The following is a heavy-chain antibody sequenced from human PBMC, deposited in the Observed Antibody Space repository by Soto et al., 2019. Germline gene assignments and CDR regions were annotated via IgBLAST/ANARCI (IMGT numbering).Heavy chain of an antibody. D-gene: IGHD6-19*01. V-gene: IGHV1-69*06. Sequence: AASVKVSCKASGGTFSSYAISWVRQAPGQGLEWMGGIIPIFGTANYAQKFQGRVTITADKSTSTAYMELSSLRSEDTAVYYCARRAGYSSGWLSDYWGQGTLVTVSS. CDR2: IIPIFGTA. CDR1: GGTFSSYA. CDR3: ARRAGYSSGWLSDY. J-gene: IGHJ4*02.